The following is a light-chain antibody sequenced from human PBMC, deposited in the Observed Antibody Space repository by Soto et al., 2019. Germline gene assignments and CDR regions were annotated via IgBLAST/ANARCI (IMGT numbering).Light chain of an antibody. CDR3: QQIYSVPT. V-gene: IGKV1-39*01. CDR2: GTS. J-gene: IGKJ5*01. CDR1: QSISTS. Sequence: DIQMTQSASSLSASVGDRVTITCRTSQSISTSLNWFQQRPGRLPKLLIYGTSNLQSGVPSRFSGSGSGTDFTLTISSLQPEDFATYYCQQIYSVPTFGQGTRLEIK.